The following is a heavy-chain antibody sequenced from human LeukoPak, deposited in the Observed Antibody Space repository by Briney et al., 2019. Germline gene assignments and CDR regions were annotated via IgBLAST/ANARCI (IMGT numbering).Heavy chain of an antibody. CDR3: AELGITMIGGV. V-gene: IGHV3-48*03. CDR2: ISSKGSTR. CDR1: GFIFSIYE. Sequence: GGSLRLSCAASGFIFSIYEMNWVRDAPGKGLGGGSYISSKGSTRYYTDSVRGRLPNSRDNAKNSLYLQMNSLRAEDTAVYYWAELGITMIGGVWGKGTTVTISS. D-gene: IGHD3-10*02. J-gene: IGHJ6*04.